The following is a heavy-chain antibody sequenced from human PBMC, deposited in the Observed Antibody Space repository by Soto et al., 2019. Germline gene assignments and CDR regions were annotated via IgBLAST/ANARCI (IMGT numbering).Heavy chain of an antibody. V-gene: IGHV3-23*01. D-gene: IGHD3-10*01. Sequence: PGGSLRLSCAASGFTFSSYAMTWVRQAPGKGLEWVSGISSSGGTTYYADSVKGRFTISRDNSKNTLYLQMNSLRAEDTAVYYCAKGFYYFGSGSYYTLDSWGQGTLVTVSS. CDR1: GFTFSSYA. CDR2: ISSSGGTT. CDR3: AKGFYYFGSGSYYTLDS. J-gene: IGHJ4*02.